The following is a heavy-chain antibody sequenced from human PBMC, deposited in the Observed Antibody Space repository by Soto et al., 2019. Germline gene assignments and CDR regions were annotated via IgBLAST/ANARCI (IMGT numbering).Heavy chain of an antibody. J-gene: IGHJ6*02. CDR1: GYTFTTSG. V-gene: IGHV1-18*01. D-gene: IGHD1-26*01. Sequence: QVQLVQSGPEVKKPGASVKVSCEASGYTFTTSGISWVRQAPGQGLEWMGLISTYNGDTNFAQKFQGRVTMTADTSTGTAYIELMSLKSYDTAVYYCARQGSWTYYYYGLDVWGQGTTVTVSS. CDR3: ARQGSWTYYYYGLDV. CDR2: ISTYNGDT.